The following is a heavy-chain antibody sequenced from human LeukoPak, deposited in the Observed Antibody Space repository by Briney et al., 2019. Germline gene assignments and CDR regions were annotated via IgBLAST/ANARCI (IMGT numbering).Heavy chain of an antibody. Sequence: PGGSLRLSCAASGFTFSSYAMSWVRQAPGKGLEWVSAVSGSGGSTYYADSVKGRFTISRDNSKNTLYLQVNSLRAEDTAVYYCAKGSEGGYDFWSGYYRGGLDVWGKGTTVTVSS. CDR3: AKGSEGGYDFWSGYYRGGLDV. D-gene: IGHD3-3*01. CDR1: GFTFSSYA. J-gene: IGHJ6*04. V-gene: IGHV3-23*01. CDR2: VSGSGGST.